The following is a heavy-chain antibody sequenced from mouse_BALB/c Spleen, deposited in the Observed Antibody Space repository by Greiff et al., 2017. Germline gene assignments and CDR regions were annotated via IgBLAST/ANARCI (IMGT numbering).Heavy chain of an antibody. CDR2: INPSSGYT. J-gene: IGHJ3*01. CDR3: ARSYYGYVWFAY. D-gene: IGHD1-2*01. V-gene: IGHV1-4*01. CDR1: GYTFTSYT. Sequence: QVQLKQSGAELARPGASVKMSCKASGYTFTSYTMHWVKQRPGQGPEWIGYINPSSGYTNYNQKFKDKATLTADKSSSTAYMQLSSLTSEDSAVYYCARSYYGYVWFAYWGQGTLVTVSA.